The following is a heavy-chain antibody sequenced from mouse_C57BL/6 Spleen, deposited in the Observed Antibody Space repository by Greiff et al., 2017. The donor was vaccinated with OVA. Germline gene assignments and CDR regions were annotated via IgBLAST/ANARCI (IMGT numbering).Heavy chain of an antibody. CDR2: INPVSGGT. J-gene: IGHJ3*01. Sequence: VQLQQSGAELVRPGTSVKVSCKASGYAFTNYLIEWVKQRPGQGLEWIGVINPVSGGTNYNEKFKGKATLTADKSSSTAYMQLSSLTSEDSAVYFCARVDDYEEGLAYWGQGTLVTVSA. CDR1: GYAFTNYL. CDR3: ARVDDYEEGLAY. D-gene: IGHD2-4*01. V-gene: IGHV1-54*01.